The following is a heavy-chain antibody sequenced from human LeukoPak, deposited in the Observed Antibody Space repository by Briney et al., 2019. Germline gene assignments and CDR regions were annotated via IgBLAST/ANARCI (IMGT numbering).Heavy chain of an antibody. D-gene: IGHD3-3*01. Sequence: PSQTLSLICAISGDSVSSNGASWYWLRQSPSRGVEWVGRTYYRSQQWHSDYTPSVKGRLTLNPDTSKNQFSLQLNSMPPEDTAVYYCGRETDFGVVTHWSQGTLVTVSS. J-gene: IGHJ4*02. CDR2: TYYRSQQWHS. V-gene: IGHV6-1*01. CDR3: GRETDFGVVTH. CDR1: GDSVSSNGAS.